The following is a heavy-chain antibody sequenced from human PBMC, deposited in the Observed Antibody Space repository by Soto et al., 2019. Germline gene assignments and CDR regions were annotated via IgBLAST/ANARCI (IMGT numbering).Heavy chain of an antibody. CDR3: AKGDALIRFGESVYFSF. CDR2: ISGSGGST. J-gene: IGHJ4*02. D-gene: IGHD3-10*01. CDR1: GFTFSSYA. V-gene: IGHV3-23*01. Sequence: EVPLLESGGGFVQPGGSLRLSCAASGFTFSSYAMSWVRQAPGKGLEWVSAISGSGGSTYYADSVKGRFAISRDNSKSSLLLQVISLRAKITAVYYWAKGDALIRFGESVYFSFCGQGTLITVSS.